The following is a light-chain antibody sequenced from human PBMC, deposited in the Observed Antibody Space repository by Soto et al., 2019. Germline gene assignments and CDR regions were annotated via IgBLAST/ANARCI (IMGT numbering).Light chain of an antibody. Sequence: SVLTQPPSVSGSPGRSVAISCTGTSSDVGSYNRVSWYQQPPGAAPKLMIYEVSNRPSGVPDRFSGSKSGNTASLTISGLQAEDEADYYCNSYTGSSTYVFGTGTKVTVL. CDR3: NSYTGSSTYV. V-gene: IGLV2-18*02. J-gene: IGLJ1*01. CDR2: EVS. CDR1: SSDVGSYNR.